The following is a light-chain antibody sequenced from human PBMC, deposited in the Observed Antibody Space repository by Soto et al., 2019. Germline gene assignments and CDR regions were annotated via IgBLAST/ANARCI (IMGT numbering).Light chain of an antibody. V-gene: IGLV1-44*01. Sequence: QSVLTQPPSASGTPGQRVTMSCSGSSSNIGVNLVNWFQQLPGAAPKLLIYSNSQRPSGVPDRFSGSKSGTSASLAISGLQSEDEADYYCAAWDDSLQGVVLGGGTKRTVL. CDR3: AAWDDSLQGVV. CDR2: SNS. J-gene: IGLJ2*01. CDR1: SSNIGVNL.